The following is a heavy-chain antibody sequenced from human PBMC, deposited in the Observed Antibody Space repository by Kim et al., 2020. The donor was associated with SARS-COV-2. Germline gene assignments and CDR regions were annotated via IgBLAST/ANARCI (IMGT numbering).Heavy chain of an antibody. D-gene: IGHD3-10*01. CDR1: GFTFSSYA. CDR3: ARASRGNYYYGMDV. Sequence: GGSLRHSCAASGFTFSSYAMHWVRQAPGKGLEWVAVITYDGSNKYYADSVKGRFTISRDNSKNTLYLQMNSLRAEDTAVYYCARASRGNYYYGMDVWGQGTTVTV. V-gene: IGHV3-30*04. CDR2: ITYDGSNK. J-gene: IGHJ6*02.